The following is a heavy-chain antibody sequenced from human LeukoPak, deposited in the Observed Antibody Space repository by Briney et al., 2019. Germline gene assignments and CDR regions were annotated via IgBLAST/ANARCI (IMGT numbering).Heavy chain of an antibody. V-gene: IGHV3-23*01. Sequence: PGGSLRLSCAASGFTFSSYAMSWVRQAPGKGLEWVSAISGSGGSTYYADSVKGRFTISRDNSKNTLYLQMNSLRAEDTAVCYCAKALGDYVWEGAFDIWGQGTMVTVSS. CDR1: GFTFSSYA. J-gene: IGHJ3*02. D-gene: IGHD3-16*01. CDR3: AKALGDYVWEGAFDI. CDR2: ISGSGGST.